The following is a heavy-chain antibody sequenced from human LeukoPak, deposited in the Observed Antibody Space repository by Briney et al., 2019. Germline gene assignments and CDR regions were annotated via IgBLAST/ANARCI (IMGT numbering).Heavy chain of an antibody. J-gene: IGHJ4*02. CDR1: GFTFSSYW. D-gene: IGHD3-10*01. Sequence: PGGSLRLSCAASGFTFSSYWMSWVRQAPGKGLEWVANIKQDGSEKYYVDSVKGRFTTSRDNSKNSLYLQMNSLRTEDTALYYCAKGGGPLGGSGSHDDFFNYWGQGTLVTVSS. V-gene: IGHV3-7*03. CDR2: IKQDGSEK. CDR3: AKGGGPLGGSGSHDDFFNY.